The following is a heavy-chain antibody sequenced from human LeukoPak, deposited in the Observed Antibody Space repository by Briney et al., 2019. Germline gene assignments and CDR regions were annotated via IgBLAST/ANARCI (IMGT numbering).Heavy chain of an antibody. CDR3: ARVENTAMVYYFDY. CDR1: GGSLSSGGYY. CDR2: IYYSGST. Sequence: SETLPLTCTVSGGSLSSGGYYWSWIRQHPGTGLEWIGYIYYSGSTYYNPSLKSRVTISVDTSKNQFSLKLSSVPAADTAVYYCARVENTAMVYYFDYWGQGTLVTVSS. J-gene: IGHJ4*02. D-gene: IGHD5-18*01. V-gene: IGHV4-31*03.